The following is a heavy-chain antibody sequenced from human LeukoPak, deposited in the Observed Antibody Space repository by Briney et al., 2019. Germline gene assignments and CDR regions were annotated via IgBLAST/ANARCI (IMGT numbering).Heavy chain of an antibody. CDR2: IIPIFGTA. CDR1: GGTFSSYA. CDR3: ARIGTFKYQLLQTVGWYFDL. Sequence: ASVKVSCKASGGTFSSYAISWVRQAPGQGLEWMGGIIPIFGTANYAQKFQGRVTITADKSTSTAYMELSSLRSEDTAVYYCARIGTFKYQLLQTVGWYFDLWGRGTLVTVSS. J-gene: IGHJ2*01. V-gene: IGHV1-69*06. D-gene: IGHD2-2*01.